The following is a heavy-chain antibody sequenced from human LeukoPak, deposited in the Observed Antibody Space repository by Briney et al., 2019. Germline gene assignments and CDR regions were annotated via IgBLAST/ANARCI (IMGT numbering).Heavy chain of an antibody. V-gene: IGHV3-7*03. CDR3: ATRSVGATTKYYFDY. J-gene: IGHJ4*02. Sequence: EGSLRLSCAASGFTFSSNWMSWVRQAPGKGLEWVANIKQDGSEKYYVDSVKGRFSIYRDNAKNSLYLQMNTLRSEDTAVYYCATRSVGATTKYYFDYWGQGTLVTVSS. D-gene: IGHD1-26*01. CDR2: IKQDGSEK. CDR1: GFTFSSNW.